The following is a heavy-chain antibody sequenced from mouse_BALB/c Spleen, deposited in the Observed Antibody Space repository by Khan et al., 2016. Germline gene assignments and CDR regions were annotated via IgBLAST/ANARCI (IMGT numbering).Heavy chain of an antibody. CDR2: IFPGNVNT. V-gene: IGHV1S56*01. Sequence: QVQLQQPGPELVKPGTSVRIACKAAGYTFTNYYIHWLKQGPGQGLEWIGWIFPGNVNTKFNEKFKGKATLTVDKSSTTASMNLSSLPSEAHAVFFGARHYRYYWFVYWGQGTLVTVSA. J-gene: IGHJ3*01. D-gene: IGHD2-14*01. CDR3: ARHYRYYWFVY. CDR1: GYTFTNYY.